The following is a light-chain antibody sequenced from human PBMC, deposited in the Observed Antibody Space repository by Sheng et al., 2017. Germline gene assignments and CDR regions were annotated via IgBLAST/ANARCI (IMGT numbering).Light chain of an antibody. Sequence: LVLTQSPGTLSLSPGERATLSCRASQSVSSGSLAWYQQKPGQAPRLLIYGASTRATGIPARFSGRGSGTDFTLTISSLQSEDFAFYYCQQYDSWPRTFGQGTKVDVK. CDR1: QSVSSGS. CDR3: QQYDSWPRT. J-gene: IGKJ1*01. CDR2: GAS. V-gene: IGKV3-20*01.